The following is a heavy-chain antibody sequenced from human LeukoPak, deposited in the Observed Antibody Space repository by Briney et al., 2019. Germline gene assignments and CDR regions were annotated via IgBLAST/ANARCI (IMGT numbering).Heavy chain of an antibody. V-gene: IGHV4-39*07. J-gene: IGHJ4*02. CDR2: IYYRGST. D-gene: IGHD4-17*01. CDR3: ARVPTVTFFDY. Sequence: SETLSLTCTVSGGSISSSSYDWGWIRQPPGKGLEWIGTIYYRGSTYYNPSLKSRVTISVDTSKNQFSLKLSSVTAADTAVYYCARVPTVTFFDYWGQGTLVTVSS. CDR1: GGSISSSSYD.